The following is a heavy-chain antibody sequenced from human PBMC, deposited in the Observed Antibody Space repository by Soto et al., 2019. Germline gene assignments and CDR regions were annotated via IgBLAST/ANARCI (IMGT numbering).Heavy chain of an antibody. Sequence: QVQLVQSGAEVKKPGSSVKVSCKASGGTFSSYTISWVRQAPGQGLEWMGRIIPILGIANHAQKFQGRVTITADKSTSTGYRELSSLRSEATAVYYCARLDCSGGSCYFSESWGQGTLVTVSS. CDR3: ARLDCSGGSCYFSES. CDR1: GGTFSSYT. D-gene: IGHD2-15*01. V-gene: IGHV1-69*02. J-gene: IGHJ5*02. CDR2: IIPILGIA.